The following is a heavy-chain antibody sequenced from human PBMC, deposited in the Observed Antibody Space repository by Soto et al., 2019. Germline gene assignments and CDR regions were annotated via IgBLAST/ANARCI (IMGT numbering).Heavy chain of an antibody. D-gene: IGHD1-26*01. V-gene: IGHV3-23*01. CDR1: GFTFSNYA. CDR2: ISGSGGST. Sequence: LRLSFAGSGFTFSNYAMSWVRQAPGKGLAWVSAISGSGGSTYYADSVKGRFTISRDNSKNTLYLQMNSLRAEDTALYYCAKVPVGATGRFDYWGQGTLVTVSS. J-gene: IGHJ4*02. CDR3: AKVPVGATGRFDY.